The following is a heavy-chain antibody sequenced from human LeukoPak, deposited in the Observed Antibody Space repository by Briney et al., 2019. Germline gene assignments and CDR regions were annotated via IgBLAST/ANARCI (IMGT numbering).Heavy chain of an antibody. D-gene: IGHD2-21*02. J-gene: IGHJ4*02. Sequence: ASVKVSCKASGYTFTGYYMHWVRQAPGQGLEWMGWINPNSGGTNYAQKFQGRVTMTRDTSISTAYMELSNLRSEDTAVYYCARVTSVTGADYWGQGTLVTVSS. V-gene: IGHV1-2*02. CDR1: GYTFTGYY. CDR3: ARVTSVTGADY. CDR2: INPNSGGT.